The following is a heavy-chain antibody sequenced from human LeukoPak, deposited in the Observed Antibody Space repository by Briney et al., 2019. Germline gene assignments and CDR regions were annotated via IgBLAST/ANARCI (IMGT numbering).Heavy chain of an antibody. CDR3: AKAGYSDYDSYYYYMDV. Sequence: GRSLRLSCAAIGITLRSYGMNWVRQAPGKGQEWVAVISYDGSNKYYADSVKGRFTISRDNSKNTLYLQMNSLRAEDTAVYYCAKAGYSDYDSYYYYMDVWGKGTTVTVSS. J-gene: IGHJ6*03. D-gene: IGHD5-12*01. CDR2: ISYDGSNK. CDR1: GITLRSYG. V-gene: IGHV3-30*18.